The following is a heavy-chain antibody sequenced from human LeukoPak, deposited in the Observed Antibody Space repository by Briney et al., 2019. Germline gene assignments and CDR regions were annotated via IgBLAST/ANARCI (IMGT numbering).Heavy chain of an antibody. Sequence: ASVKVSCKASGGTFSSYAINWVRQATGQGLEWMGWMNPNSGNTGYAQKFQGRVTMTRNTSISTAYMELSSLRSEDTAVYYCARKGHYDFWSGYWGDYFDYWGQGTLVTVSS. D-gene: IGHD3-3*01. CDR1: GGTFSSYA. V-gene: IGHV1-8*02. CDR2: MNPNSGNT. J-gene: IGHJ4*02. CDR3: ARKGHYDFWSGYWGDYFDY.